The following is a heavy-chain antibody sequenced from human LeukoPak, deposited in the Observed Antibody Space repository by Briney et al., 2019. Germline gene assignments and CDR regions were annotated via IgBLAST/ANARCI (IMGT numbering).Heavy chain of an antibody. D-gene: IGHD3-22*01. V-gene: IGHV3-23*01. CDR2: ISGSGGST. Sequence: GGSLRLSCAVSGFTFSSYAMSWVRQAPGKGLEWVSAISGSGGSTYYADSVKGRFTISRDNSKNTLYLQMNSLRAEDTAVYYCAKSSWDSSGYYYGDFDYWGQGTLVTVSS. CDR1: GFTFSSYA. CDR3: AKSSWDSSGYYYGDFDY. J-gene: IGHJ4*02.